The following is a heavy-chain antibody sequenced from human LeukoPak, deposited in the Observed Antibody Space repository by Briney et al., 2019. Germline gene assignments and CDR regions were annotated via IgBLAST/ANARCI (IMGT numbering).Heavy chain of an antibody. CDR2: IYYSGST. CDR3: ARDGAGRDYYYYGMDV. J-gene: IGHJ6*02. V-gene: IGHV4-59*01. Sequence: PSETLSLTCTVSGGSSSSYYWSWIRQPPGKGLEWIGYIYYSGSTNYNPSLKSRVTISVDTSKNQFSLKLSSVTAADTAVYYCARDGAGRDYYYYGMDVWGQGTTVTVSS. D-gene: IGHD1-26*01. CDR1: GGSSSSYY.